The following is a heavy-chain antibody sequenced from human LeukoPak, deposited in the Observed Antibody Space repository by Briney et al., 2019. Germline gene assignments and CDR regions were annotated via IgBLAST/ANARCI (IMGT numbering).Heavy chain of an antibody. CDR3: AKGVAVASPYYFDY. D-gene: IGHD6-19*01. CDR1: GFTFSSYA. V-gene: IGHV3-23*01. Sequence: GGSLRLSCAASGFTFSSYAMSWVRQAPGKGLEWVSPISGSGSSTYYADSVKGRFTISRDNSKNTLYLQMNSLRAEDTAVYYCAKGVAVASPYYFDYWGLGTLVTVSS. CDR2: ISGSGSST. J-gene: IGHJ4*02.